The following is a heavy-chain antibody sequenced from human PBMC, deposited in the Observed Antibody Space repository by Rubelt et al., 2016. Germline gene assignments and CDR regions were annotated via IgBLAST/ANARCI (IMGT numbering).Heavy chain of an antibody. Sequence: SDNFMTWVRQAPGKGLEWVSGISANGDRTYYADSVKGRFTVSRDNAKNSLYLQMNSLRAEDTAVYYCARVTGVYFDYWGLGTLVTVSS. D-gene: IGHD7-27*01. J-gene: IGHJ4*02. CDR2: ISANGDRT. CDR3: ARVTGVYFDY. V-gene: IGHV3-11*04. CDR1: SDNF.